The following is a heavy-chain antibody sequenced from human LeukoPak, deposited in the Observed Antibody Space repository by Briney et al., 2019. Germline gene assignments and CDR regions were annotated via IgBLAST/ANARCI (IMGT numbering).Heavy chain of an antibody. D-gene: IGHD3-22*01. Sequence: ASVKVSCKASGYTFTGYYMHWVRQAPGQGREGMGYIYPNSGATKYAQKFQGRVTMARDTSISTAYMGLSRLRSEDTAVYYCAREEAYDSSGYSPLWGQGTLVTVSS. CDR1: GYTFTGYY. CDR2: IYPNSGAT. J-gene: IGHJ4*02. CDR3: AREEAYDSSGYSPL. V-gene: IGHV1-2*02.